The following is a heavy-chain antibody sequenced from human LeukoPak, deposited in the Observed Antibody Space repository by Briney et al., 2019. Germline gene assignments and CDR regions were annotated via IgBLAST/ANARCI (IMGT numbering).Heavy chain of an antibody. Sequence: GGSLRLSCAASGFTFSNAWMSWVRQAPGKGLEWVGRIKSKTDGGTTDYAAPVKGRFTTSRDDSKNTLYLQMNSLKTEDTAVYYCTTGVTGYSSGWYPYYFDYRGQGTLVTVSS. D-gene: IGHD6-19*01. CDR2: IKSKTDGGTT. J-gene: IGHJ4*02. CDR1: GFTFSNAW. CDR3: TTGVTGYSSGWYPYYFDY. V-gene: IGHV3-15*01.